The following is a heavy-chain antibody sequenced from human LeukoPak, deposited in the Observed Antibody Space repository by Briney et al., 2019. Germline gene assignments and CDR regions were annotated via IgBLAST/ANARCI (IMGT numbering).Heavy chain of an antibody. V-gene: IGHV4-39*01. CDR2: IYYSGST. D-gene: IGHD3-22*01. CDR3: ARRGYDSSGYYRNY. J-gene: IGHJ4*02. CDR1: GGSISSSSYY. Sequence: SETLSLTCTVSGGSISSSSYYWGWIRQPPGKGLEWIGSIYYSGSTYYNPSLKSRVTISVDTSKNQFSLKLSSVTAADTAVYYCARRGYDSSGYYRNYWGQGTLVTVSS.